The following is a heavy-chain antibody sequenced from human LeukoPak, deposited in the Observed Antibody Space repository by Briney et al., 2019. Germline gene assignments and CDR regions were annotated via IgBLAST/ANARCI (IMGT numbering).Heavy chain of an antibody. Sequence: PGGSLRLSCAASGFTFSSYGMSWVRQAPGKGLEWVSAISDSGGSTYYADSVKGRFTISRDNSKNTVYLQMNSLRAENTAVYYCAKHGLPLVVISAPLDYWGQGTLVTVAS. CDR3: AKHGLPLVVISAPLDY. D-gene: IGHD2-15*01. CDR1: GFTFSSYG. V-gene: IGHV3-23*01. CDR2: ISDSGGST. J-gene: IGHJ4*02.